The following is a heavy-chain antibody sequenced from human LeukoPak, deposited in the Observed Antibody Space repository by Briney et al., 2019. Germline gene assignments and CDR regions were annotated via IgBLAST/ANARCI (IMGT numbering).Heavy chain of an antibody. J-gene: IGHJ4*02. V-gene: IGHV4-31*03. CDR1: GGSVSRGGYY. Sequence: SETLSLACTVSGGSVSRGGYYWNWIRQHPGKGLEWIGFTSYSDATYYNPSLMSRITISVDISQNQFSLKMRDVTAADTAVYFCATADWESFYFDSWGQGALVAGSS. D-gene: IGHD1-26*01. CDR2: TSYSDAT. CDR3: ATADWESFYFDS.